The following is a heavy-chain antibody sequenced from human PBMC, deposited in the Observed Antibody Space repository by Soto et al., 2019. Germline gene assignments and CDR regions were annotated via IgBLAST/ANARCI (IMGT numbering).Heavy chain of an antibody. CDR3: ARPALLLPSLPPYY. D-gene: IGHD1-26*01. Sequence: ASVKGSCKASGYTFTGYYMHWVRQAPGQGLEWMGWINPNSGGTNYAQKFQGRVTMTRDTSISTAYMELSRLRSDDTAVYYCARPALLLPSLPPYYCDQGTLLTLSS. V-gene: IGHV1-2*02. CDR1: GYTFTGYY. J-gene: IGHJ4*02. CDR2: INPNSGGT.